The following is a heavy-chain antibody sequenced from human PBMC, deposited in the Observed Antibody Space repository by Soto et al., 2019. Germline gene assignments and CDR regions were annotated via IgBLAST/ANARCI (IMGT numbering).Heavy chain of an antibody. CDR3: TGEVASGY. J-gene: IGHJ4*02. CDR2: ISRDGGTK. Sequence: QVQLVESGGGVVQPGRSLRLSCAVSGFTVSTYGMHWVRQAPGKGLEWVAVISRDGGTKYYADSVKGRFTISRDNSRKTLFLEIKSLRGDDMAVYYCTGEVASGYWGQGTLVTVSS. CDR1: GFTVSTYG. D-gene: IGHD3-10*01. V-gene: IGHV3-30*03.